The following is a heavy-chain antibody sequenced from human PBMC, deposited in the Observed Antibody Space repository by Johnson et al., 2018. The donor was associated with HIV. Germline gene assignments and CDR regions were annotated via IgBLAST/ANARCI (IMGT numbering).Heavy chain of an antibody. V-gene: IGHV3-66*01. CDR3: AREATVVMLGYAFDI. CDR2: IYSGGST. D-gene: IGHD4-23*01. CDR1: GFTVSSNY. Sequence: VQLVESGGGVVQPGGSLRLSCAASGFTVSSNYMSWVRQAPGKGLEWVSIIYSGGSTYYAESVKGRFIISRDNSKNTLYLQMNSLRAEDTAMYYCAREATVVMLGYAFDIWGQGTMVTVSS. J-gene: IGHJ3*02.